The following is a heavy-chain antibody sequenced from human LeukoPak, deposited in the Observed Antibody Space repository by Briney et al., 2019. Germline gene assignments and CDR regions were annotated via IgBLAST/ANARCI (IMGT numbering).Heavy chain of an antibody. D-gene: IGHD3-9*01. V-gene: IGHV3-48*04. CDR1: EFTFSSYN. J-gene: IGHJ4*02. Sequence: GGSLRLSCAASEFTFSSYNMNWVRQAPGKGLEWVSYISSSGSTIYYADSVKGRFTISRDNAKNSLYLQMNSLRAEDTAVYYCARDDILTGYPTPFDYWGQGTLVTVSS. CDR3: ARDDILTGYPTPFDY. CDR2: ISSSGSTI.